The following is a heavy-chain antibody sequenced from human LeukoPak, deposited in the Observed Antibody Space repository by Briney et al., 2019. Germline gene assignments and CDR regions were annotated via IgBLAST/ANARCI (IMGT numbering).Heavy chain of an antibody. CDR1: GYTSTAYY. J-gene: IGHJ5*02. CDR3: ARVRDWFDP. V-gene: IGHV1-2*02. Sequence: ASVKVSCKASGYTSTAYYIHWVRQAPGQGLEYMGWINPNSGGTNYAQKFQGRVTMTRDTSISTAYMELSRLRSDDTAVYYCARVRDWFDPWGQGTLVTVSS. CDR2: INPNSGGT.